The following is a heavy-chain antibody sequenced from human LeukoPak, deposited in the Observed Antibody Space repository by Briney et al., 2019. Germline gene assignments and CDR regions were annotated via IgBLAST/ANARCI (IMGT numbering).Heavy chain of an antibody. CDR2: INPNSGGT. CDR3: ARYRNYYDSSGHYYVEYFQH. D-gene: IGHD3-22*01. V-gene: IGHV1-2*02. Sequence: GASVKVSCKASGYTFTGYYMHWVRQAPGQGLEWMGWINPNSGGTNYAQKFQGRVTMTRDTSISTAYMELSRLRSDDTAVYYCARYRNYYDSSGHYYVEYFQHWGQGTLVTVSS. CDR1: GYTFTGYY. J-gene: IGHJ1*01.